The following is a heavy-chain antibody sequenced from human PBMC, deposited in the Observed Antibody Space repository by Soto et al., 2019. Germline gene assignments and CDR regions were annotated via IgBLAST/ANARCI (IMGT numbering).Heavy chain of an antibody. V-gene: IGHV1-2*04. D-gene: IGHD3-10*01. J-gene: IGHJ4*02. CDR3: ARDIIAHAGGLGY. CDR2: INPNSGGT. CDR1: GYTFTGYY. Sequence: ASVKVSCKASGYTFTGYYMHWVRQAPGQGLEWMGWINPNSGGTNYAQKFQGWVTMTRDTSISTAYMELSRLRSDDTAVYYCARDIIAHAGGLGYWGQGTLVTVSS.